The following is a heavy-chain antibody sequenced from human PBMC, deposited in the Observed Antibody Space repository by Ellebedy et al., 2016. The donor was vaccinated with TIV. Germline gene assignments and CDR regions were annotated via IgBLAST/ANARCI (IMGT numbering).Heavy chain of an antibody. CDR2: ISSDGVIR. CDR3: ATDEGGSYDS. CDR1: GFTFTYTW. Sequence: PGGSLRLSCATSGFTFTYTWMHWIRQAPGKGLEWVSRISSDGVIRGYAEFAKGRFTVSRDNTKNTLYLQMSGLRADESAVYYCATDEGGSYDSWGQGTRVSVSS. J-gene: IGHJ4*02. V-gene: IGHV3-74*01. D-gene: IGHD1-26*01.